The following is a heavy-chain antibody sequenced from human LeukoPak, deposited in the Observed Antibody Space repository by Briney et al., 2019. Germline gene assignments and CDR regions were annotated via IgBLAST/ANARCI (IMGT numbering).Heavy chain of an antibody. J-gene: IGHJ5*02. D-gene: IGHD1-1*01. CDR1: GGSISSSSYY. Sequence: SETLSLTCTVSGGSISSSSYYWGWIRQPPGKGLEWIGSIYYSGSTYYNPSLKSRATISLNRFKKKFSLKLGSVTAADTAVYYCARDRTNGVFLRGWFDPWGQGTLVTGSS. CDR3: ARDRTNGVFLRGWFDP. CDR2: IYYSGST. V-gene: IGHV4-39*07.